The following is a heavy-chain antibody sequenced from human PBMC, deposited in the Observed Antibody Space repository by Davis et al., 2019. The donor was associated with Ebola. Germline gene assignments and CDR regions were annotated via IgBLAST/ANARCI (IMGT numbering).Heavy chain of an antibody. CDR3: ARVSYDFWSGSPFDP. CDR2: IIPIFGTA. J-gene: IGHJ5*02. CDR1: GYTFTSYA. Sequence: SVKVSCKASGYTFTSYAISWVRQAPGQGLEWMGGIIPIFGTANYAQKFQGRVTITADESTSTAYMELSSLRSEDTAVYYCARVSYDFWSGSPFDPWGQGTLVTVSS. D-gene: IGHD3-3*01. V-gene: IGHV1-69*13.